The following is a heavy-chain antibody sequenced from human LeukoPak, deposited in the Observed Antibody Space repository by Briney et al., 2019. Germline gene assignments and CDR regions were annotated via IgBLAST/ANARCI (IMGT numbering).Heavy chain of an antibody. CDR3: AREKDYDILTGIDY. D-gene: IGHD3-9*01. Sequence: GGSLRLSCVGSGFTLSGYYMSWIRQAPGKGLEWVSYISSSSSYTNYADSVKGRFTISRDNAKNSLYLQMNSLRAEDTAVYYRAREKDYDILTGIDYWGQGTLATVSS. V-gene: IGHV3-11*05. J-gene: IGHJ4*02. CDR1: GFTLSGYY. CDR2: ISSSSSYT.